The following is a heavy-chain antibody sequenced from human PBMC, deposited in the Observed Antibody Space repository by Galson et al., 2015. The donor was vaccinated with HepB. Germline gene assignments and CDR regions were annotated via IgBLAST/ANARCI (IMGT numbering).Heavy chain of an antibody. CDR3: VRGAPYNSNWNDYFDP. D-gene: IGHD1-1*01. CDR2: IWYDGSTK. V-gene: IGHV3-33*01. Sequence: SLRLSCAASGFTLSSHGMHWVRQAPGKGLEWVAVIWYDGSTKYYTGSVRGRFTISRDNSKNTLYLHMNSLRVEDTAVYHCVRGAPYNSNWNDYFDPWGQGTLVTVSS. J-gene: IGHJ5*02. CDR1: GFTLSSHG.